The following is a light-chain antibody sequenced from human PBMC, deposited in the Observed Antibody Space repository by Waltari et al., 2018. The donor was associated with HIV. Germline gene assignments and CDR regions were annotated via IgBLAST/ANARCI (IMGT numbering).Light chain of an antibody. Sequence: DIQMTQSPSSLSASVGDRVTITCRASQGINTYLAWYQQKPGKLPNLLIYAASTLQSGVPSRFSGSGSGTDFTLTISGLQPEDVATYYCQKYNSAPWTFGQGTKVEIK. CDR2: AAS. J-gene: IGKJ1*01. V-gene: IGKV1-27*01. CDR3: QKYNSAPWT. CDR1: QGINTY.